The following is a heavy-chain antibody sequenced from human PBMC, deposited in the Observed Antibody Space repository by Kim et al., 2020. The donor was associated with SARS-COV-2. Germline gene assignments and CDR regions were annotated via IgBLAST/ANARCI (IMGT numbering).Heavy chain of an antibody. J-gene: IGHJ4*02. Sequence: ASVKVSCKASGYTFTSYYMHWVRQAPGQGLEWMGIINPSGGSTSYAQKFQGRVTMTRDTSTSTVYMELSSLRSEDTAVYYCARVRFHGRRDSSGSGLDYWGQGTLVTVSS. CDR3: ARVRFHGRRDSSGSGLDY. CDR2: INPSGGST. CDR1: GYTFTSYY. V-gene: IGHV1-46*01. D-gene: IGHD3-22*01.